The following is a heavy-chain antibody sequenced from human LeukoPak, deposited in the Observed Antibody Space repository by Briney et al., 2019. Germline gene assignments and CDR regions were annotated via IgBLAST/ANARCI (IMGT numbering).Heavy chain of an antibody. Sequence: GGSLRLSCAASGFTFRNYGMSWVRQAPGKGLEWVAGIIDTGRSTFYIDSVKGRFTISRDNSKNTLYLQMNGLRAEDTAVYYCARDRSSGYGVDYWGQGTLVTVSS. J-gene: IGHJ4*02. V-gene: IGHV3-23*01. CDR3: ARDRSSGYGVDY. CDR1: GFTFRNYG. D-gene: IGHD3-22*01. CDR2: IIDTGRST.